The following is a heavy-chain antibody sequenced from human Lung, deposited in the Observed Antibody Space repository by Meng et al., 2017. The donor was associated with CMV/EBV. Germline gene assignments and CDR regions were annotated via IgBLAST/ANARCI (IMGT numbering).Heavy chain of an antibody. Sequence: SVKVSXKAYGYAFSNYGVTWVRQAPGQGPEWMGWISGYNGNTKYAQKFQGRVTMTADTSTSTVYMELRSLTSDDTAVYYCARDAYFNTWYPNWFDPWGQGXLVTVSS. CDR2: ISGYNGNT. V-gene: IGHV1-18*01. CDR1: GYAFSNYG. D-gene: IGHD6-13*01. J-gene: IGHJ5*02. CDR3: ARDAYFNTWYPNWFDP.